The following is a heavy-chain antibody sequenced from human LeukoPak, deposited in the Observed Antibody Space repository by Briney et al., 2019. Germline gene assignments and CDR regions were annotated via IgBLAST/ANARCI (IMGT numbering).Heavy chain of an antibody. Sequence: PGGSLRLSCAASGFTFSSYAMSWVRQAPGKGLEWVSAISGSGGSTYYADSVKGRFTISRDNSKNTLYLQMNSLRAEDTAVYYCARDDAAYDSSGYFLDYWGQGTLVTVSS. CDR1: GFTFSSYA. CDR3: ARDDAAYDSSGYFLDY. D-gene: IGHD3-22*01. V-gene: IGHV3-23*01. CDR2: ISGSGGST. J-gene: IGHJ4*02.